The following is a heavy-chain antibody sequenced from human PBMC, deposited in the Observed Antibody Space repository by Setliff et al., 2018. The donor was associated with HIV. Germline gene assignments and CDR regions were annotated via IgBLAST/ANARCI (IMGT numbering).Heavy chain of an antibody. CDR1: GGSFSGYD. CDR3: ARSRDARGWYFDL. D-gene: IGHD6-6*01. Sequence: PSETLSLTCAVYGGSFSGYDWNWSWIRQPPGKGLEWIGEINHSDFTNYTPSLKSRVTISVDTSKNQFPLKVTSVTAADTAVYYCARSRDARGWYFDLWGRGTLVTVSS. CDR2: INHSDFT. V-gene: IGHV4-34*01. J-gene: IGHJ2*01.